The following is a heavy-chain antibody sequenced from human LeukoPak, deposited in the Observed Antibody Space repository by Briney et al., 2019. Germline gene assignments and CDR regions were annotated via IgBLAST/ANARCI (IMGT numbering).Heavy chain of an antibody. V-gene: IGHV4-39*01. CDR2: IYSSEST. J-gene: IGHJ4*02. CDR1: GGSISSSTYY. CDR3: ARRGYSYGIFDY. D-gene: IGHD5-18*01. Sequence: SATLSLTCAVSGGSISSSTYYWGWIRPPPGKGLEWIGSIYSSESTYYNPSLQSRVTISVDTSKNQSSLKLSSVTAADTAVYYCARRGYSYGIFDYWGQGTLVTVSS.